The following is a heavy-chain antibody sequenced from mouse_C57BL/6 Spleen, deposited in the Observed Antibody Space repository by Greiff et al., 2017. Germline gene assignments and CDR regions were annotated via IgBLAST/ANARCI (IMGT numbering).Heavy chain of an antibody. V-gene: IGHV7-3*01. J-gene: IGHJ1*03. CDR3: ARGDYYGSIFDV. CDR2: IRNKANGYTT. D-gene: IGHD1-1*01. Sequence: EVKVVESGGGLVQPGGSLSLSCAASGFTFTDYYMSWVRQTPGKALEWFGFIRNKANGYTTEYSASVKGRFTISRDNSQSILYLQMNALRAEDSATYYCARGDYYGSIFDVWGTGTTVTVSS. CDR1: GFTFTDYY.